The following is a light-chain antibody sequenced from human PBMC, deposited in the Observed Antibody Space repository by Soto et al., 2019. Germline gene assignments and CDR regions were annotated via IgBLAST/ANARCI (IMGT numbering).Light chain of an antibody. CDR1: QSISSW. Sequence: DIQMTQSPSTLSASVGDRVTITCRASQSISSWLAWYQQKPGKAPKLLIYKASSLESGVPSRFSGSGSGTEFTLTISSLQPDDFATYYCQLFPTFGQGTKVEIK. V-gene: IGKV1-5*03. J-gene: IGKJ1*01. CDR2: KAS. CDR3: QLFPT.